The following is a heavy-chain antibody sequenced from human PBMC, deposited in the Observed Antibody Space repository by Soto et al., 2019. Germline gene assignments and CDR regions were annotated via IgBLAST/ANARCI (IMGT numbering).Heavy chain of an antibody. CDR3: ASGFSAAKGSPPDF. Sequence: EMQLLESGGGLVQPGGSLRLSCAASGFTFSSFAKSWVRQAPGKGLDWVSAISGSGGSTYSADSVKGRFTISRDNSKNTLYLQLSSLRAEDTAVYYCASGFSAAKGSPPDFWGKGSLVTVSS. J-gene: IGHJ4*02. V-gene: IGHV3-23*01. CDR2: ISGSGGST. D-gene: IGHD2-15*01. CDR1: GFTFSSFA.